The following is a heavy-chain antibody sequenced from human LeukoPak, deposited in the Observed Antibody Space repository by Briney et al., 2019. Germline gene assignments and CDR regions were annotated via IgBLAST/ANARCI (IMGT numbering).Heavy chain of an antibody. V-gene: IGHV3-33*06. Sequence: GRSLRLSCAASGFTFSNYGMHWVRQAPGKGLEWVAVIWYDGSNKYYADSVKGRFTVSRDNSKNMLYLQMNSLSAEDTAVYYCAKVKQLGYDAFDIRGQGTMVTVSS. CDR2: IWYDGSNK. CDR3: AKVKQLGYDAFDI. CDR1: GFTFSNYG. D-gene: IGHD6-6*01. J-gene: IGHJ3*02.